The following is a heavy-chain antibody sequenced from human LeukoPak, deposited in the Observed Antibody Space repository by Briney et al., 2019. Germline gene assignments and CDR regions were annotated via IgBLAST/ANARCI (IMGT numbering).Heavy chain of an antibody. D-gene: IGHD4-17*01. J-gene: IGHJ4*02. CDR3: ARQSDYGDYIIDY. Sequence: SETLSLTRTVSGGSLSDYFWTWMRQPPGKGLEWIGHISYSGSTNYNPSLKSRVTISVDTSKNQFSLKLSSVTAADTAVYYCARQSDYGDYIIDYWGQGTLVTVSS. CDR2: ISYSGST. V-gene: IGHV4-59*08. CDR1: GGSLSDYF.